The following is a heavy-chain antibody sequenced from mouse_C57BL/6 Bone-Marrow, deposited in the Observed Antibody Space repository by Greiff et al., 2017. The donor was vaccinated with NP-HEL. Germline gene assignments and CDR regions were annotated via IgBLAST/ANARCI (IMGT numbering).Heavy chain of an antibody. J-gene: IGHJ2*01. CDR1: GYTFTSYS. CDR2: INPSSGYT. D-gene: IGHD2-1*01. CDR3: ARNGNYTY. Sequence: QVQLQQSGAELVRPGASVKMSCKASGYTFTSYSMHWVKQSPGQGLEWIGYINPSSGYTKYNQKFKDKATLTADKSSSTAYMQLSSLTSEDSAVYYCARNGNYTYWGQGTTLTVSS. V-gene: IGHV1-4*01.